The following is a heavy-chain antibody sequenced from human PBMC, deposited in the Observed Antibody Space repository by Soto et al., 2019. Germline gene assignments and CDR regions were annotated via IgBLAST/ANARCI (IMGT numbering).Heavy chain of an antibody. CDR2: INNAYST. CDR1: GFDASVNF. Sequence: HPGGSLRLSCAASGFDASVNFMTWVRQAPGKGLEWVSAINNAYSTFYADPVKGRFTISRDNSKNTVYLQVSSLRVEDTAMYYCVRENYYYGMDVWGQGNAVTVSS. CDR3: VRENYYYGMDV. V-gene: IGHV3-66*01. J-gene: IGHJ6*02.